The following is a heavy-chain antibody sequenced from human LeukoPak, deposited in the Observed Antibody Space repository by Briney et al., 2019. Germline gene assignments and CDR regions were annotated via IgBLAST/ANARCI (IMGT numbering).Heavy chain of an antibody. CDR3: ARVSGSYVFDY. CDR2: ITGSTSFT. D-gene: IGHD1-26*01. Sequence: GGSLRLSCAASGFTFSDYCMSWIGQAPGKGLEWVSYITGSTSFTNYADSVKGRFTISRDNAKNSLYLQINSLRAEDTAVYYCARVSGSYVFDYWGQGALVTVSS. V-gene: IGHV3-11*05. J-gene: IGHJ4*02. CDR1: GFTFSDYC.